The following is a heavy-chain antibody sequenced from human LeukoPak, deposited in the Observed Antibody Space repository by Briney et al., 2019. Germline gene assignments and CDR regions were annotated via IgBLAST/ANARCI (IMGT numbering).Heavy chain of an antibody. V-gene: IGHV4-39*01. CDR2: IYYSGST. Sequence: SETLSLTCTVSGGSISSSSYYWGWIRQPPGKGLEWIGSIYYSGSTYYNPSLKSRVTISVDTSKNQFSLKLGSVIAADTAVYYCASIFDGGYSSGWSLYYWGQGTLVTVSS. CDR1: GGSISSSSYY. D-gene: IGHD6-19*01. CDR3: ASIFDGGYSSGWSLYY. J-gene: IGHJ4*02.